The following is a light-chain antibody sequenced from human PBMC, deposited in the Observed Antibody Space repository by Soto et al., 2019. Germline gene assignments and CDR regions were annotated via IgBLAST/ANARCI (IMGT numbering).Light chain of an antibody. CDR1: QSVTSSY. J-gene: IGKJ1*01. CDR2: GAS. Sequence: EIVLTQSPGTLSLSQGERATLSCRAGQSVTSSYLAWYQQKPGQAPRLLIYGASSRATGIPDRFSGSGSGTDFTLTISRLEPEDFAVYYCQQYGSSPRTFGQGTKVEIK. V-gene: IGKV3-20*01. CDR3: QQYGSSPRT.